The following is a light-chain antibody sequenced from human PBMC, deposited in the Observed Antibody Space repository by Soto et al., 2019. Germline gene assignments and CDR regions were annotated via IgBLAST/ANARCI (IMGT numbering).Light chain of an antibody. CDR3: QQYGSSPRT. V-gene: IGKV3-20*01. CDR1: QTVSSNY. J-gene: IGKJ1*01. CDR2: GIS. Sequence: EIVLTQSPGILSLSPGERATLSCRASQTVSSNYLAWYQQKPGQAPRLLIYGISSRATGVPDRFSGSGSGTDFTLNISRLEPEDFAVYYCQQYGSSPRTFGQGTNVEIK.